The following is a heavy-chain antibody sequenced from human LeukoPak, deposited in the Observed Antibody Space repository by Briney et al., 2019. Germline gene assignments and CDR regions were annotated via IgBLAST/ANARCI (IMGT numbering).Heavy chain of an antibody. CDR2: SRWDSGSI. V-gene: IGHV3-9*01. CDR1: GFTFGVYD. J-gene: IGHJ4*02. Sequence: PGGSLRLSCAASGFTFGVYDMHWVRHAPGKGVECVLRSRWDSGSIDYADTVKGRFTICRDNAKKALYMQMNSLRPEDTALYYCAKDIATITGTTSSFDYWGQGTLVTVSS. D-gene: IGHD1-7*01. CDR3: AKDIATITGTTSSFDY.